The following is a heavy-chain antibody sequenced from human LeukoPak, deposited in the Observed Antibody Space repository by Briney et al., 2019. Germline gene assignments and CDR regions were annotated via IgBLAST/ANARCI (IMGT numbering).Heavy chain of an antibody. D-gene: IGHD1-26*01. CDR1: GFTFSSYG. J-gene: IGHJ6*02. Sequence: PGRSLRLSCAASGFTFSSYGMHWVRQAPGKGLEWVAVIWYDGSNKYYADSVKGRFTISRDNSKNTLYLQMNSLRAEDTAVYYCAKDHRDSGNYYYYYGLDVWGQGTMVTVSS. CDR3: AKDHRDSGNYYYYYGLDV. CDR2: IWYDGSNK. V-gene: IGHV3-33*06.